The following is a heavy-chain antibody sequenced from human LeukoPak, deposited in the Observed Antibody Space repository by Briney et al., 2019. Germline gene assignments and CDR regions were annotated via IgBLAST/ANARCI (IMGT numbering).Heavy chain of an antibody. CDR1: GGSISSGDYY. J-gene: IGHJ4*02. CDR2: LYYSGST. D-gene: IGHD5-18*01. V-gene: IGHV4-30-4*08. CDR3: ARAKSGGYSYGYYFDY. Sequence: SQTLSLTCTVSGGSISSGDYYWSWIRQPPGKGLEWIGYLYYSGSTYYNPSLKSRVTISVDTSKNQFSLKLSSVTAADTAVYYCARAKSGGYSYGYYFDYWGQGTLVTVSS.